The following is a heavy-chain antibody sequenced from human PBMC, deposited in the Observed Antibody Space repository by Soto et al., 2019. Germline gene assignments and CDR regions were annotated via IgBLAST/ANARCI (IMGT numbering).Heavy chain of an antibody. D-gene: IGHD2-2*01. CDR2: IWYDGSNK. Sequence: QVQLVESGGGVVQPGRSLRLSCAASGFTFSSYGMHWVRQAPGKGLEWVAVIWYDGSNKYYADSVKGRFTISRDNSKNTLYLQMNSLRAEDTAVYYCAREGYCISTSCPTHYYYYGMDVWGHGTTVTVSS. J-gene: IGHJ6*02. CDR1: GFTFSSYG. V-gene: IGHV3-33*01. CDR3: AREGYCISTSCPTHYYYYGMDV.